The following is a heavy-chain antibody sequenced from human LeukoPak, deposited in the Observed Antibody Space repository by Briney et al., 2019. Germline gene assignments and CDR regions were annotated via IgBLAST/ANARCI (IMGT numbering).Heavy chain of an antibody. CDR1: GGSISSNNW. Sequence: SETLSLTCAVSGGSISSNNWWSWVRQPPGKGLEWIGEIYHSGSTNYNPSLKSRVTISIDKSKNQFSLKVSSVTAADTAVYYCARVPADDIYSYYYYYGMDVWGQGTTVTVSS. CDR3: ARVPADDIYSYYYYYGMDV. V-gene: IGHV4-4*02. CDR2: IYHSGST. D-gene: IGHD2-2*01. J-gene: IGHJ6*02.